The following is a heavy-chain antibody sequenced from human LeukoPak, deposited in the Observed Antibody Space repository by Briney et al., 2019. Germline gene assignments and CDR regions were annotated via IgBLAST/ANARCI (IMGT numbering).Heavy chain of an antibody. CDR2: IYSGGNT. CDR3: ARGGDMDV. V-gene: IGHV3-53*01. CDR1: GFTVSSNN. Sequence: GGSLRLSCAASGFTVSSNNMNWVRQAPGKGLEWVSVIYSGGNTYYADSVKGRFTISRDNSKNTLYLQMNSLRADDTAVYFCARGGDMDVWGKGTTVTVSS. J-gene: IGHJ6*03.